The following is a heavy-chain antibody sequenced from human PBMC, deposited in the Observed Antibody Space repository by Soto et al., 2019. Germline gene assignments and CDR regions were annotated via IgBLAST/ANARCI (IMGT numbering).Heavy chain of an antibody. V-gene: IGHV3-30*18. D-gene: IGHD1-26*01. Sequence: QVQLVESGGGVVQPGWSLRLSCAASGFSISDYGMEWVRQAPGKGLGWVALISYDGSNTYYADSVKGRFTISRDNSKDTLFLQMTGLRREDTAVYYCAKGAADRLSPGMDVWGQGTTVTVSS. J-gene: IGHJ6*02. CDR3: AKGAADRLSPGMDV. CDR2: ISYDGSNT. CDR1: GFSISDYG.